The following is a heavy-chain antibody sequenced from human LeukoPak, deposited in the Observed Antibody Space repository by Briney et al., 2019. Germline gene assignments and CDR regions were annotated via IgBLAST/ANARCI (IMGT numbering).Heavy chain of an antibody. Sequence: GGSLRLSCAASGFTFSSYAMSWVRQAPGKGLEWVSAISGSGGSTYYADSVKGRFTISRDNSKNTLYLQMNSLRAEDTAVYYCAKGWQWLVLGYYFDYWGQGTLVTVSS. CDR3: AKGWQWLVLGYYFDY. J-gene: IGHJ4*02. D-gene: IGHD6-19*01. CDR2: ISGSGGST. V-gene: IGHV3-23*01. CDR1: GFTFSSYA.